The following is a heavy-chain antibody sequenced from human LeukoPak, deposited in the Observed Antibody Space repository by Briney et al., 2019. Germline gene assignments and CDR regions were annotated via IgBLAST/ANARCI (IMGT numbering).Heavy chain of an antibody. Sequence: PSETLSLTCTVSGGSVSSDSYYWNWIRQPPGKGLEWIGYIYYSGSTNYNPSLKSRVTMSLDTSKNQFSLKLSSVTAADTAVYHCARDSGSNFDYWGQGTLVTVSS. CDR2: IYYSGST. V-gene: IGHV4-61*01. J-gene: IGHJ4*02. D-gene: IGHD2-15*01. CDR3: ARDSGSNFDY. CDR1: GGSVSSDSYY.